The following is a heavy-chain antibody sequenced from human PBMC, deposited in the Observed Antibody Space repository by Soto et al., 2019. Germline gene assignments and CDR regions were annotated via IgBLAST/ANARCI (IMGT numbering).Heavy chain of an antibody. CDR2: ISDDGNSK. J-gene: IGHJ3*02. V-gene: IGHV3-30*18. Sequence: QVQLVESGGGVVQPGRSLRLSCAASGFTFSTYGMYWVRQAPGKGLEWVAVISDDGNSKYYADSVKGRFTISRDNSKNTVYLQMNSLRLEVTAVYYCAKDQTQAFDIWGQGTMVTVSS. CDR1: GFTFSTYG. CDR3: AKDQTQAFDI.